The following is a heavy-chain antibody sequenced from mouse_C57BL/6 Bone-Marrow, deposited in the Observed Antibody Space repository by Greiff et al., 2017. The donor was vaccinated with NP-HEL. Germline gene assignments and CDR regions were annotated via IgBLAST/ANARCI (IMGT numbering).Heavy chain of an antibody. D-gene: IGHD2-1*01. V-gene: IGHV1-39*01. CDR2: INPNYGTT. CDR1: GYSFTDYN. CDR3: ARAGNYLAWFAY. J-gene: IGHJ3*01. Sequence: VQLQQSGPELVKPGASVKISCKASGYSFTDYNMNWVKQSNGKSLEWIGVINPNYGTTSYNQKFKGKATLTVDKSSSTAYMQLTSLTSEDSAGYYCARAGNYLAWFAYWGQGTLVTVSA.